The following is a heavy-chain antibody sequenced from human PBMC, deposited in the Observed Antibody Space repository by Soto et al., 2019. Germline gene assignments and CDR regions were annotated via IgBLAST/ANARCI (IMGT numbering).Heavy chain of an antibody. CDR1: GFTFSGSA. J-gene: IGHJ3*02. V-gene: IGHV3-73*01. Sequence: HPGGSLRLSCAASGFTFSGSAMHWVRQASGKGLEWVGRIRSKANSYATAYAASVKGRFTISRDDSKNTAYLQMNSLKTEDTAVYYGTRLRYSGLRLQEDAFDIWGQGTMVTVSS. D-gene: IGHD5-12*01. CDR2: IRSKANSYAT. CDR3: TRLRYSGLRLQEDAFDI.